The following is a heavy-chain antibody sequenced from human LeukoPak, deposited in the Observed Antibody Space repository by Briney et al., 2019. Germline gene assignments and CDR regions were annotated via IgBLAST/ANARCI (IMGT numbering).Heavy chain of an antibody. V-gene: IGHV4-4*07. Sequence: LETLSLTCTVSGGSISNYYWIWIRQPAGKGLEWIGRIYTSGSTNYNPSLKSRVTMSVDTSKNQFSLKLDSVTAADTAVYYCARDVRRSSSSSNSYYYYMDVWGKGTTVTVSS. CDR3: ARDVRRSSSSSNSYYYYMDV. CDR1: GGSISNYY. CDR2: IYTSGST. D-gene: IGHD6-6*01. J-gene: IGHJ6*03.